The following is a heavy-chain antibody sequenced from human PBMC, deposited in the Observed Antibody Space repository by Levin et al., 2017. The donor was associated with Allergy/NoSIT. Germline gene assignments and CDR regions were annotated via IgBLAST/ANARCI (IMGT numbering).Heavy chain of an antibody. Sequence: SCAASEFTFSSYWMAWVRQAPGKGLEWVANIKRDGSEKYYVDSVKGRFTISRDNAKNSLYLQMNSLRAEDTAMYYCARGTTSWDYWGQGTLVTVSS. CDR1: EFTFSSYW. CDR2: IKRDGSEK. CDR3: ARGTTSWDY. V-gene: IGHV3-7*04. D-gene: IGHD4-17*01. J-gene: IGHJ4*02.